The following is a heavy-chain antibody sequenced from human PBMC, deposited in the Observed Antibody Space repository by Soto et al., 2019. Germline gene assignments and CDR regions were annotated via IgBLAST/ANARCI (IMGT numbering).Heavy chain of an antibody. V-gene: IGHV4-39*07. Sequence: SETLSLTCTVSGGSISSSSYYWGWIRQPPGKGLEWIGSIYYSGSTYYNPSLKSRVTISVDTSKNQFSLKLSSVTAADTAVYYCARDPFGSFHPWGQGTLVTV. D-gene: IGHD3-10*01. CDR1: GGSISSSSYY. CDR3: ARDPFGSFHP. J-gene: IGHJ5*02. CDR2: IYYSGST.